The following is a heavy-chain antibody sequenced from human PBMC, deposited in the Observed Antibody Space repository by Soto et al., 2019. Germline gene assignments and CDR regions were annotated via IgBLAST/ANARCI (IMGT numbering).Heavy chain of an antibody. V-gene: IGHV3-21*01. CDR1: GFTFSSFN. CDR2: ISITGNYK. Sequence: EVQLVESGGGLVKPGGSLRLSCAASGFTFSSFNMDWVRQAPGKGLEWVSSISITGNYKYYADSLKGRFTISRDNAQNLLLLQIYSLSPEDTAMYYCASRRLGYCTGGTCPEFWGQGTLVTVTS. D-gene: IGHD2-15*01. CDR3: ASRRLGYCTGGTCPEF. J-gene: IGHJ4*02.